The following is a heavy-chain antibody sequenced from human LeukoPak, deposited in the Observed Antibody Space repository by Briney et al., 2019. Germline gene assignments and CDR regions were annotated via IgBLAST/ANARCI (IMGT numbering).Heavy chain of an antibody. V-gene: IGHV4-61*02. CDR1: GASISSGSYY. D-gene: IGHD2-2*01. J-gene: IGHJ5*02. CDR2: VYTSGST. CDR3: ARGVPADIVVVPAVAWFDP. Sequence: PSQTLSLTCTVSGASISSGSYYWSWIRQPAGKGLEWIGRVYTSGSTNYNPSLKSRVTISVDTSKNQFSLKLSSVTAADTAVYYCARGVPADIVVVPAVAWFDPWGQGTLVTVSS.